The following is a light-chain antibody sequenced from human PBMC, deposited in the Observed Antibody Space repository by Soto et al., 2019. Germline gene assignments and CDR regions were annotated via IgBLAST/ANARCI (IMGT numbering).Light chain of an antibody. CDR1: QSVSSSY. J-gene: IGKJ3*01. CDR3: QQYGSSPST. V-gene: IGKV3-20*01. Sequence: EIVLTQSPGTLSLSPGERATLSCRASQSVSSSYLAWYQQKPGQTPRLLFYGASSRATGIPDRFSGSGSGTDFTLTISRLEPEDFAVYYCQQYGSSPSTFGPGTKVDIK. CDR2: GAS.